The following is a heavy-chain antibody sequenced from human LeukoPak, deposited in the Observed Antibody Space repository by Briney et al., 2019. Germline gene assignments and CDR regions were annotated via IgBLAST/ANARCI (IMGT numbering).Heavy chain of an antibody. CDR2: IYDTGNT. CDR1: GGSISSYY. V-gene: IGHV4-59*01. CDR3: VRHEISSSWFSFQH. Sequence: SETLSLTCTVSGGSISSYYWGWIRQPPGKGLEWIAYIYDTGNTNYNPSLKSRVTISLDTSKNQFSLKVNSMTAADTAVYFCVRHEISSSWFSFQHWGQGTLVTVSS. D-gene: IGHD6-13*01. J-gene: IGHJ1*01.